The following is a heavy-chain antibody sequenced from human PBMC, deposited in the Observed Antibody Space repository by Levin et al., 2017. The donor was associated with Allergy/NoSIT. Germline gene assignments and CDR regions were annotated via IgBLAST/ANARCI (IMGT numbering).Heavy chain of an antibody. CDR3: ASYPSGSHVNH. J-gene: IGHJ5*02. CDR1: GFTFSNYA. Sequence: GESLKISCAASGFTFSNYAMSWVRQAPGKGLEWVSAITSSGRTYYADSVKGRFTVSRDNSKNTVYLQMNSLRAEDTAVYYCASYPSGSHVNHWGQGTLVTVSS. D-gene: IGHD1-26*01. V-gene: IGHV3-23*01. CDR2: ITSSGRT.